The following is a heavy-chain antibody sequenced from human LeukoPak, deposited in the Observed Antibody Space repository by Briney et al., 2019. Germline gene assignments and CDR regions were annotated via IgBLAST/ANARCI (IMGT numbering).Heavy chain of an antibody. J-gene: IGHJ4*02. V-gene: IGHV4-59*01. CDR2: IYYSGST. D-gene: IGHD5-18*01. CDR1: GYSMKSGYY. Sequence: SETLSLTCTVSGYSMKSGYYWGWIRQSPGKGLEWIGYIYYSGSTNYNPSLKSRVTISVDTSKNQFSLKLSSVTAADTAVYYCARVHGYSYGYYYFDYWGQGTLVTVSS. CDR3: ARVHGYSYGYYYFDY.